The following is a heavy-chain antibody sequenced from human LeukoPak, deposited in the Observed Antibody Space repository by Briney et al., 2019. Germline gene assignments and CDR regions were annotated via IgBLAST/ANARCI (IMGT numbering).Heavy chain of an antibody. CDR3: ARAEGYYDSSGNDAFDI. Sequence: GGSLRLSCAASGFTFSSYGMHWVRQAPGKGLEWVAVIWYDGSNKYYADSVKGRFTISRDNSENTLYLQMNSLRAEDTAVYYCARAEGYYDSSGNDAFDIWGQGTMVTVSS. D-gene: IGHD3-22*01. J-gene: IGHJ3*02. CDR1: GFTFSSYG. V-gene: IGHV3-33*08. CDR2: IWYDGSNK.